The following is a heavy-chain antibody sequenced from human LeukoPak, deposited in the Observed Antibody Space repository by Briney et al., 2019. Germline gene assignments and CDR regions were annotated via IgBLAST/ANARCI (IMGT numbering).Heavy chain of an antibody. CDR3: ARDLEATADNWYFDL. Sequence: PSETLSLTCTVSGGSISGYYWSWIRQPPGKGLEWIGYMYYSGSTYYNPSLKSRVTISVDTSKNQFSLRLRSVTAADTAVYYCARDLEATADNWYFDLWGRGTLVTVSS. V-gene: IGHV4-59*01. J-gene: IGHJ2*01. CDR1: GGSISGYY. D-gene: IGHD6-13*01. CDR2: MYYSGST.